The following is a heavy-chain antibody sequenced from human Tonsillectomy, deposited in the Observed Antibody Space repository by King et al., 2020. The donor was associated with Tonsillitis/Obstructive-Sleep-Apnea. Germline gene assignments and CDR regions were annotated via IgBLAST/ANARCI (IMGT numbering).Heavy chain of an antibody. Sequence: QLVQSGSELKKPGASVKVSCKASGYTFTSYGINWVRQGPGQGLEWMGWINTKTGDPTYAQGFTGRFVFSLDTSVNTAYLQIISLKAEDTAVYYCASRVNTNAAYDIWGQGTMVAVPS. CDR2: INTKTGDP. D-gene: IGHD1/OR15-1a*01. V-gene: IGHV7-4-1*02. CDR3: ASRVNTNAAYDI. J-gene: IGHJ3*02. CDR1: GYTFTSYG.